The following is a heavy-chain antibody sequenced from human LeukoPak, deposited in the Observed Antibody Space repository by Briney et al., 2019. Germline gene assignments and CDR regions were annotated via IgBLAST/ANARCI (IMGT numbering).Heavy chain of an antibody. D-gene: IGHD3-9*01. V-gene: IGHV5-51*01. CDR1: GYSFTSYW. Sequence: GESLKISCKGSGYSFTSYWIGWVRQMPGKGLEWMGIIYPGDSDTRYSPSFQGQVTISADKSISTAYLQWSSPKATDTAMYYCARHILPRVYYYYGMDVWGQGTTVTVSS. J-gene: IGHJ6*02. CDR3: ARHILPRVYYYYGMDV. CDR2: IYPGDSDT.